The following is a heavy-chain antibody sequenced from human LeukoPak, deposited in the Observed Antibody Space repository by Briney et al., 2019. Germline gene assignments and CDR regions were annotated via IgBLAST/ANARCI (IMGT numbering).Heavy chain of an antibody. CDR3: ARRGTNQPRRIVGAKVWFDP. D-gene: IGHD1-26*01. CDR1: GGSISSGTYY. J-gene: IGHJ5*02. V-gene: IGHV4-39*07. CDR2: INHSGST. Sequence: SETLSLTCTVSGGSISSGTYYWGWIRQPPGKGLEWIGEINHSGSTNYNPSLKSRVTISVDTSKNQFSLKLSSVTAADTAVYYCARRGTNQPRRIVGAKVWFDPWGQGTLVTVSS.